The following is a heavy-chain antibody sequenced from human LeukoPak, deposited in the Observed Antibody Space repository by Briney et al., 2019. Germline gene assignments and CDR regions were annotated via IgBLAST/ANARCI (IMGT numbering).Heavy chain of an antibody. CDR2: INNSGDST. CDR1: GFTFTTYS. CDR3: AKATGTLGN. V-gene: IGHV3-23*01. J-gene: IGHJ4*02. D-gene: IGHD1-1*01. Sequence: GGSLRLSCAASGFTFTTYSMSWVRQAPGKGLEWVSAINNSGDSTYYADSVKGRFTISRDNSKNTLHLQMNSLTAEDTAMYYCAKATGTLGNWGQGTLVTVSS.